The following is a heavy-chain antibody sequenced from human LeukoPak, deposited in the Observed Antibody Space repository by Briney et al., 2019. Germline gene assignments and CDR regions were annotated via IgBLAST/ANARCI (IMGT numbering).Heavy chain of an antibody. CDR1: GGSFSGYY. CDR2: INHSGST. V-gene: IGHV4-34*01. CDR3: ARLPRGIAGNWFDP. J-gene: IGHJ5*02. D-gene: IGHD6-13*01. Sequence: SETLSLTCAVYGGSFSGYYWSWIRQPPGKGLEWIGEINHSGSTNYNSSLKSRVTISVDTSKNQFSLKLSSVTAADTAVYYCARLPRGIAGNWFDPWGQGTLVTVSS.